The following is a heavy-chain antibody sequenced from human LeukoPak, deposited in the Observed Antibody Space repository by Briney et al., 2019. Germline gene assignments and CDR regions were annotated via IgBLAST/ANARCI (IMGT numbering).Heavy chain of an antibody. CDR2: INWSSDTI. CDR1: GYPLDEYA. Sequence: GRSLRLSCAASGYPLDEYAKHWVPQAPAKGLEWVSGINWSSDTIGYADSVRGRFTISRDNDKNSLYLQMNSLTPEDTAFYYCVKDYGAVDHWGQGTLVTVSS. V-gene: IGHV3-9*01. J-gene: IGHJ4*02. D-gene: IGHD4-17*01. CDR3: VKDYGAVDH.